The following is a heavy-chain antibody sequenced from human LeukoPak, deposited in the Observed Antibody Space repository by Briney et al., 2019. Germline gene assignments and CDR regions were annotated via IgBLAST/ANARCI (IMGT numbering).Heavy chain of an antibody. J-gene: IGHJ3*02. CDR1: GFTVSSNY. V-gene: IGHV3-66*01. Sequence: PGGSLRLSCAASGFTVSSNYMSWVRQAPGKGLEWVSVIYSGGSTYYADSVKGRFTISRDNSKNTLYLQMNSLRAEDTAVYYCASDATSGSYLRDAFDIWGQGTMVTVSS. CDR2: IYSGGST. CDR3: ASDATSGSYLRDAFDI. D-gene: IGHD1-26*01.